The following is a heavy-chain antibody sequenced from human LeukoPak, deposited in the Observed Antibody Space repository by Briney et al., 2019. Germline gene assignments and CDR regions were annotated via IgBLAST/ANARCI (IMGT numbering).Heavy chain of an antibody. D-gene: IGHD1-26*01. V-gene: IGHV4-59*01. CDR2: IYYSGST. Sequence: SETLSLTRTVSGGSISNYYWSWIRQPPGKGLEWIGYIYYSGSTDYNPSLKSRVTISIDTSKNQFSLKLSSVTAADTAVYYCARDEWGNNWFDPWGQGTLVTVSS. CDR1: GGSISNYY. J-gene: IGHJ5*02. CDR3: ARDEWGNNWFDP.